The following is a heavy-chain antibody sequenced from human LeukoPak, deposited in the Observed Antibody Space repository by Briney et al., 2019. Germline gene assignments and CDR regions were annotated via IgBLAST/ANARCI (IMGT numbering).Heavy chain of an antibody. V-gene: IGHV3-7*01. CDR1: GFTFSNYW. CDR3: ARDRALYDSRRGYYYTEDDY. CDR2: INQDGSEK. Sequence: GGSLRLSCTASGFTFSNYWMSWVRQAPGKGLEWVANINQDGSEKYYVDSVKGRFTISRDNAKSSLYLQMSSLRADDTAVYYCARDRALYDSRRGYYYTEDDYWGQGTLVTVSP. D-gene: IGHD3-22*01. J-gene: IGHJ4*02.